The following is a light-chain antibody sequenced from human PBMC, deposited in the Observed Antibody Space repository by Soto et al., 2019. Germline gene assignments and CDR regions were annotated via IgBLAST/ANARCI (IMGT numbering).Light chain of an antibody. J-gene: IGKJ1*01. CDR1: QSVSSTY. CDR3: LQYGTFPRT. CDR2: GAS. Sequence: EIVLTQSPGTLSLSPGERVTLSCRASQSVSSTYLAWYQQNAGQAPRLLIYGASSRATGIPDRFSGSGSGTDFTLTISRLEPEDFAVYYCLQYGTFPRTFGQGTMVDIK. V-gene: IGKV3-20*01.